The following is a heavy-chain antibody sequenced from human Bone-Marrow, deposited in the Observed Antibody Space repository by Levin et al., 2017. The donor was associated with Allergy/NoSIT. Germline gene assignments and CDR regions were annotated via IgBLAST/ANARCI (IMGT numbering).Heavy chain of an antibody. CDR1: GFTFSTYA. J-gene: IGHJ3*01. Sequence: GGSLRLSCEGSGFTFSTYAVNWVRQAPGKGLEWVSSISSTSSYIYYADSVKGRFTISRDNAKSSMFLHMTGLRAEDSAVYYCTRDQGSCSGGSCYRGHAFEVWGPGTMVNISS. D-gene: IGHD2-15*01. V-gene: IGHV3-21*01. CDR3: TRDQGSCSGGSCYRGHAFEV. CDR2: ISSTSSYI.